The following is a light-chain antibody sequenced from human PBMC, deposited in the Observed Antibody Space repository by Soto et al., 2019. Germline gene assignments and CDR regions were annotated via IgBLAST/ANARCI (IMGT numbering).Light chain of an antibody. Sequence: AVVMTQSPSSFSLSPGDRVTITCRASQGSFSYLSWYHQKPCKAPKLLIYAASTLQSGVPSRYSGSGSGTDFTLTLTCLQSEDFATYYCHQYYSYPQTFGQGTKVDI. J-gene: IGKJ1*01. CDR3: HQYYSYPQT. CDR1: QGSFSY. CDR2: AAS. V-gene: IGKV1-8*01.